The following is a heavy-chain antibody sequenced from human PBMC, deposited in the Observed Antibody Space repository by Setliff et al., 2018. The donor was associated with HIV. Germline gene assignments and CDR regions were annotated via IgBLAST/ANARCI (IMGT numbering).Heavy chain of an antibody. J-gene: IGHJ4*02. CDR2: IRYDGSNK. CDR1: GFTFSAYG. V-gene: IGHV3-30*02. CDR3: AKEKGAHSYADY. D-gene: IGHD5-18*01. Sequence: GGSLRLSCAASGFTFSAYGMHWVRQAPGKGLEWVAFIRYDGSNKYYADSVKGRFTISRDNSKNMLYLQMNSLRAEDTAVYYCAKEKGAHSYADYWGQGTLVPVSS.